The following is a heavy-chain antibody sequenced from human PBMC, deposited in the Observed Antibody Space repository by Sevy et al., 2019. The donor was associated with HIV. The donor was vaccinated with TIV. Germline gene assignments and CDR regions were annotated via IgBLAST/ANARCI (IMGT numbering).Heavy chain of an antibody. J-gene: IGHJ4*02. CDR1: GFTFDDYA. Sequence: GGSLRLSCAASGFTFDDYAMHWVRQAPGKGLEWVSAISWNSGSIGYADSVKGRFTISRDNAKNSLYQQMNSLRAEDTALYYCASTGGLVVYYFDYWGQGTLVTVSS. CDR3: ASTGGLVVYYFDY. CDR2: ISWNSGSI. D-gene: IGHD2-15*01. V-gene: IGHV3-9*01.